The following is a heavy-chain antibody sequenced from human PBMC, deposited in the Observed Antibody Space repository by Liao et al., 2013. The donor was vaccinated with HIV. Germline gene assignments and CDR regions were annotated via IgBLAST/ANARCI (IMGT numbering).Heavy chain of an antibody. CDR2: IYSSGVT. D-gene: IGHD3-22*01. CDR3: ARAPMIKDDYYYFYMDV. V-gene: IGHV4-59*11. Sequence: QLRLQESGPGLVKPSGTLSLSCTVSGSSIIRHYWSWVRQSPGKGLEWIGYIYSSGVTNYNPSLKSRVTITMGTSRSHFSLTLKSVTPADTAVYYCARAPMIKDDYYYFYMDVWGEGTAVTVAS. J-gene: IGHJ6*03. CDR1: GSSIIRHY.